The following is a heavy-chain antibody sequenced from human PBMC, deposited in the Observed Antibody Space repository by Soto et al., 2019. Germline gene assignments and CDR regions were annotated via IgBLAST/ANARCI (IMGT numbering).Heavy chain of an antibody. Sequence: PSETLSLTCTVSCGSMSNYYWSWVRQPPGKGLEWIGCVYYSGSTNYNPSLESRVTISVDTSKNQFSLKLSSVTAADTAVYYCTREQTSTVVTQWGQGTLVTVSS. CDR1: CGSMSNYY. J-gene: IGHJ4*02. CDR2: VYYSGST. D-gene: IGHD4-17*01. CDR3: TREQTSTVVTQ. V-gene: IGHV4-59*01.